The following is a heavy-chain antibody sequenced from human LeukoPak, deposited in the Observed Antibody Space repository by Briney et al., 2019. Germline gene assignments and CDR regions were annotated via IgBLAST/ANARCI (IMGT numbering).Heavy chain of an antibody. D-gene: IGHD6-6*01. J-gene: IGHJ4*02. CDR3: ARGGIADRLGT. Sequence: SETLSLTCAVYGGSFSGYYWSWIRQPPGKGLEWIGEINHSGSTNYNPSLKSRVTISVDTSKNQFSLKLSSVTAADTAVYYCARGGIADRLGTWGQGTLVTVSS. V-gene: IGHV4-34*01. CDR2: INHSGST. CDR1: GGSFSGYY.